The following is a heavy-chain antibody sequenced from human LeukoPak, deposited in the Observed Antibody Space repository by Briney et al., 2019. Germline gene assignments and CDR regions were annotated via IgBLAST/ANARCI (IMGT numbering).Heavy chain of an antibody. J-gene: IGHJ4*02. Sequence: ASVKVSCKASGYTFTGYYMHWVRQAPGQGLEWMGWINPNSGGTNYAQKFQGRVTMTRDTSISTAYMELSRLRSDDTAVYYCARDRDRYSSSFHYFDYWGQGTLVTVSS. CDR1: GYTFTGYY. CDR3: ARDRDRYSSSFHYFDY. V-gene: IGHV1-2*02. CDR2: INPNSGGT. D-gene: IGHD6-6*01.